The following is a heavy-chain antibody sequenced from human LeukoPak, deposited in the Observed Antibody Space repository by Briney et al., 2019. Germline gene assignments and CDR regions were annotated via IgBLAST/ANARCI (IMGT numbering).Heavy chain of an antibody. CDR1: GFTFSDHY. CDR3: AKGGGGWYRLDY. CDR2: ISGSGGST. D-gene: IGHD6-19*01. J-gene: IGHJ4*02. Sequence: GGSLRLSCAASGFTFSDHYMDWVRQAPGKGLEWVSAISGSGGSTYYADSVKGRFTISRDNSKNTLYLQMNSLRAEDTAVYYCAKGGGGWYRLDYWGQGTLVTVSS. V-gene: IGHV3-23*01.